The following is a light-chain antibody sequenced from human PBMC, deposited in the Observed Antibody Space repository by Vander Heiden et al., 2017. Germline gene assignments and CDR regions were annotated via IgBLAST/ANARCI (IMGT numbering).Light chain of an antibody. J-gene: IGKJ4*01. CDR2: AAS. V-gene: IGKV1-39*01. CDR3: QRSDGTGLT. Sequence: DIQMTQSPSSLSASVGDRVTITCRASQSISSYLNWYQQKPGKAPKLLIYAASSLQSGVPSRFSGSGSGTDFTLTISSLQPEDFATYYCQRSDGTGLTFGGGTKVEIK. CDR1: QSISSY.